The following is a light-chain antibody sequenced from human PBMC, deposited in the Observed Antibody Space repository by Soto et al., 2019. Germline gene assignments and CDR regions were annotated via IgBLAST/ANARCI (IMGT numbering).Light chain of an antibody. CDR3: SSYAGINNFYV. CDR2: EVS. Sequence: QSVLTQPPSASGSPGQSVTISCTGTSSDVGNYVYVSWYQQHPGKAPKLMIYEVSKRPSGVPDRFSGSKSGNTASLTVSGLQAEDEADYYCSSYAGINNFYVFGTGTKLTVL. J-gene: IGLJ1*01. CDR1: SSDVGNYVY. V-gene: IGLV2-8*01.